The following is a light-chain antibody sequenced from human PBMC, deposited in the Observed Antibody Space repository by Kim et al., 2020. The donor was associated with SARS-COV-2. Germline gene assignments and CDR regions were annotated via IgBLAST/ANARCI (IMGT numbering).Light chain of an antibody. CDR1: QNIDTW. J-gene: IGKJ2*01. CDR2: KAS. CDR3: QQYEIFPVA. Sequence: ASVGDRGTITGRAGQNIDTWLAWYQQKPGRAPSLLISKASILESGVPSRFSGSGFGTEFILTISSLQPDDVATYFCQQYEIFPVAFGQGTKLEI. V-gene: IGKV1-5*03.